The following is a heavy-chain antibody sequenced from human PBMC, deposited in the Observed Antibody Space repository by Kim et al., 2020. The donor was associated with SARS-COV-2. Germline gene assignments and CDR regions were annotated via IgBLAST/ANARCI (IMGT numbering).Heavy chain of an antibody. J-gene: IGHJ4*02. Sequence: GGSLRLSCAASGFTVSNNYMSWVRQAPGKGLEWVSVLYSGGYTYFADSVKGRLTISRDNSKNKLYLQMNNLRAEDTAVYYCSRNGYRSGGSCLHAEYFDYWGQGTLVTVSS. V-gene: IGHV3-53*01. D-gene: IGHD2-15*01. CDR1: GFTVSNNY. CDR3: SRNGYRSGGSCLHAEYFDY. CDR2: LYSGGYT.